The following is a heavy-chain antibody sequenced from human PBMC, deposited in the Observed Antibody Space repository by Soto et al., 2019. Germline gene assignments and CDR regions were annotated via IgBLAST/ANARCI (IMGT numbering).Heavy chain of an antibody. V-gene: IGHV3-30-3*01. CDR3: ARQASFDY. J-gene: IGHJ4*02. Sequence: GGSLRLSCAASGFTFSSYAMHWVRQAPGKGLEWVAVISYDGSNKYYADSVKGRFTISRDNAKNTLYLQMNSLRTEDTAMYYCARQASFDYWGRGTLVTVSS. CDR2: ISYDGSNK. CDR1: GFTFSSYA.